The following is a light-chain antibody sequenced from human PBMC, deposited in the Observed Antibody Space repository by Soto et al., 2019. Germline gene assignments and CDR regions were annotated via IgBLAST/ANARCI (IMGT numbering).Light chain of an antibody. CDR1: SSYVGGYNY. Sequence: VLTQPASVSGSTGQSITISCTGSSSYVGGYNYVSWYQQHPGKAPKLMIYDVSNRPSGVSNRFSGSKSGNTASLTISGLQAEDEAVFYCSSYTSRSTFVFRSGTKVTVL. CDR3: SSYTSRSTFV. J-gene: IGLJ1*01. V-gene: IGLV2-14*01. CDR2: DVS.